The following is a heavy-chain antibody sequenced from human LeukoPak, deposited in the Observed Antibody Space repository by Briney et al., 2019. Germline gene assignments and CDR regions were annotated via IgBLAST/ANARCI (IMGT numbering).Heavy chain of an antibody. J-gene: IGHJ4*02. CDR1: GFTFSSYS. D-gene: IGHD1-1*01. V-gene: IGHV3-21*04. Sequence: GGSLRLSCAASGFTFSSYSMNWVRQAPGKGLEWVSSISSSGSTIYYADSVKGRFTISRDNAKNSLYLQMNSLRAEDTAVYYCARDQNEFDYWGQGTLVTVSS. CDR3: ARDQNEFDY. CDR2: ISSSGSTI.